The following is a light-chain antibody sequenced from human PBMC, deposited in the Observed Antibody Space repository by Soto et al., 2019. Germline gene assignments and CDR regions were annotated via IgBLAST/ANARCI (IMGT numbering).Light chain of an antibody. CDR3: QESSKWPSLS. CDR1: QSVSTY. CDR2: DAS. V-gene: IGKV3-11*01. J-gene: IGKJ4*01. Sequence: EIVLIQSPASLSLSAGERATLSCRASQSVSTYLAWYQHKAGQAPRLLIYDASNRASGVPARFSGSGSETEFTLTIDSLEPADSAIYFCQESSKWPSLSFGGGTKVEIK.